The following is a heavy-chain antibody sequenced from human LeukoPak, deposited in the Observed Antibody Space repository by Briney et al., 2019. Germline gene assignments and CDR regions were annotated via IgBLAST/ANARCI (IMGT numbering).Heavy chain of an antibody. V-gene: IGHV3-33*08. D-gene: IGHD4-23*01. CDR3: ARGGKSYGGIKVIDY. J-gene: IGHJ4*02. Sequence: PGGSLRLSCAASGFTFRNYVIHWVRQAPGKGQEWVAVIWYDGSNKYYADSVKGRFTISRDNSKNALYLQMNSLRAEDTAVYYCARGGKSYGGIKVIDYWGQGTLVTVSS. CDR2: IWYDGSNK. CDR1: GFTFRNYV.